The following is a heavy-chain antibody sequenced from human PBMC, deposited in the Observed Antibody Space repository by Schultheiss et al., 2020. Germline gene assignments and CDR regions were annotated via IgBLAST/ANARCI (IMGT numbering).Heavy chain of an antibody. Sequence: GGSLRLSCAASGFTFSSYAMSWVRQAPGKGLEWVSAISGSGGSTYYADSVKGRFTISRDNSKNILYLQMNSLRAEDTAVYYCARGYVDTAMVTGTDYYYYYGMDVWGQGTTVTVSS. D-gene: IGHD5-18*01. J-gene: IGHJ6*02. CDR1: GFTFSSYA. CDR2: ISGSGGST. CDR3: ARGYVDTAMVTGTDYYYYYGMDV. V-gene: IGHV3-23*01.